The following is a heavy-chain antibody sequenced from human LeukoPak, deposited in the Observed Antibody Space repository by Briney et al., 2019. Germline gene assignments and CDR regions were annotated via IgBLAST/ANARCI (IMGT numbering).Heavy chain of an antibody. V-gene: IGHV1-69*13. CDR3: ARVGVYGDYSIDY. J-gene: IGHJ4*02. CDR1: GYTFTGYY. D-gene: IGHD4-17*01. CDR2: IIPIFGTA. Sequence: SVKVSCKASGYTFTGYYMHWVRQAPGQGLEWMGGIIPIFGTANYAQKFQGRATITADESTSTAYMELSSLRSEDTAVYYCARVGVYGDYSIDYWGQGTLVTVSS.